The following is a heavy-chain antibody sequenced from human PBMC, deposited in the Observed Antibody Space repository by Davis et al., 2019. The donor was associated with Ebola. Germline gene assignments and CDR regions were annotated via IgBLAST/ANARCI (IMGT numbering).Heavy chain of an antibody. Sequence: GESLKISCQVSGYVLTEHWIGWVRQMSGNGLEWMGIIYPGDSHTRYSPSFEGHVTISVDKSITTAYLQWNSLEASDTAMYYCARGGRHSSVDFDFWGQGTLVTVSS. D-gene: IGHD6-19*01. CDR2: IYPGDSHT. CDR1: GYVLTEHW. V-gene: IGHV5-51*01. J-gene: IGHJ4*02. CDR3: ARGGRHSSVDFDF.